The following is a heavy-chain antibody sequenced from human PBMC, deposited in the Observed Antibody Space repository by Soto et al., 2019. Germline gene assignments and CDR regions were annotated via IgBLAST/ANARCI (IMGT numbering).Heavy chain of an antibody. CDR2: ISGNSGKT. Sequence: PGGSVRLSCTASGFTFSSYAMSWVRQAPGKELEWVSTISGNSGKTNYAESVKGRFSISRDNSKNTVHLQLDSLRAEDTAVHFCAKLGFVLMELYYFHQWGHGTLVTVSS. V-gene: IGHV3-23*01. D-gene: IGHD2-8*01. J-gene: IGHJ4*01. CDR3: AKLGFVLMELYYFHQ. CDR1: GFTFSSYA.